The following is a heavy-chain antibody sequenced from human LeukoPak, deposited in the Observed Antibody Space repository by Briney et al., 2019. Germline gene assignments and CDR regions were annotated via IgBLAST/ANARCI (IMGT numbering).Heavy chain of an antibody. CDR2: IISSSSYI. CDR3: AGMDPTHSSGWYYYYYGMDV. D-gene: IGHD6-19*01. V-gene: IGHV3-21*01. J-gene: IGHJ6*04. CDR1: GFTFSSYS. Sequence: PGGSLRLSCAASGFTFSSYSMNWVRQAPGKGLEWVSSIISSSSYIYYADSVKGRFTISRDNAKNSLYLQMNSLRAEDTAVYYCAGMDPTHSSGWYYYYYGMDVWGKGTTVTVSS.